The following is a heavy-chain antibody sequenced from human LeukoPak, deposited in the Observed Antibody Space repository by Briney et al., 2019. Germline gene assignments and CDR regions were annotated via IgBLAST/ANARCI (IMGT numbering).Heavy chain of an antibody. CDR1: GGTFSSYA. J-gene: IGHJ4*02. CDR3: ARLFHYYDSSGYALDY. CDR2: IIPISGTA. V-gene: IGHV1-69*01. D-gene: IGHD3-22*01. Sequence: SVKVSCKASGGTFSSYAISWVRQAPGQGLEWMGGIIPISGTANYAQKFQGRVTITADESTSTAYMELSSLRSEDTAVYYSARLFHYYDSSGYALDYWGQGTLVTVSS.